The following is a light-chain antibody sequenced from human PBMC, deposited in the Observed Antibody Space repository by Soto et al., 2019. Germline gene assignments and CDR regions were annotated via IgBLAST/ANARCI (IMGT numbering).Light chain of an antibody. J-gene: IGLJ2*01. Sequence: QLVLTQSPSASASLGASVKLTCTLSSGHSSYAIAWHQQQPEKGPRYLMKLNSDGSHSKGDGIPDRFSGSSSGAERYLTIASLQAEEEADYYCQTWGTGIVVFGGGTKLTVL. CDR2: LNSDGSH. CDR3: QTWGTGIVV. V-gene: IGLV4-69*01. CDR1: SGHSSYA.